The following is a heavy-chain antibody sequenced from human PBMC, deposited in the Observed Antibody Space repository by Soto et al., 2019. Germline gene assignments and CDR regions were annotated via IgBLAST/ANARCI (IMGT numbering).Heavy chain of an antibody. CDR2: IYWDDDK. J-gene: IGHJ6*02. Sequence: QITLKESGSTLVRPTQTLTLTCTFSGFSLSTSGVGVGWIRQPPGKALEWLALIYWDDDKRYSPSLKSRLTITKATSKNPVVLTTTNMDPVDTATYYCAHSRCGGDCLQSYSSHYYYGMDVWGQGTTVTVSS. CDR1: GFSLSTSGVG. D-gene: IGHD2-21*02. V-gene: IGHV2-5*02. CDR3: AHSRCGGDCLQSYSSHYYYGMDV.